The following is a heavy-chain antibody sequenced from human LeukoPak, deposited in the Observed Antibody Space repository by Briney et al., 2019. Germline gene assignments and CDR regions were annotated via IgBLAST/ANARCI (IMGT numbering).Heavy chain of an antibody. Sequence: SVKVSCKASGGTFSSYTISWVRQAPGQGLEWMGRIIPILGIANYAQKFQGRVTITAVKSTSTAYMEPRSLRSDDTAVYYCAVTGYSSGWEVYWGQGTLVTVSS. CDR1: GGTFSSYT. J-gene: IGHJ4*02. D-gene: IGHD6-19*01. CDR3: AVTGYSSGWEVY. V-gene: IGHV1-69*02. CDR2: IIPILGIA.